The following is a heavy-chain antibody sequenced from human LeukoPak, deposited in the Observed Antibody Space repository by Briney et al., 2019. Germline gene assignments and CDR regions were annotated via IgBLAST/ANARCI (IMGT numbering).Heavy chain of an antibody. CDR2: IFYSGST. V-gene: IGHV4-39*07. Sequence: SETLSLTCTLSGGSISSSSYYWGWIRQPPGKGLEWIWSIFYSGSTYYNPSLKSRVTISVDTSKNQFSLKLSSVTAADTAVYYCAGPSMRELEGPDAFDIWGQGTMVTVSS. J-gene: IGHJ3*02. D-gene: IGHD1-26*01. CDR3: AGPSMRELEGPDAFDI. CDR1: GGSISSSSYY.